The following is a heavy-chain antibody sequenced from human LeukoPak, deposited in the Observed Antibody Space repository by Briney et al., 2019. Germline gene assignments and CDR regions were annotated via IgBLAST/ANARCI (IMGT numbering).Heavy chain of an antibody. Sequence: GGSLGLSCAASGFTFSNHWMSWVRQAPGKGLEWVANIKQDGSDKYYVDSVKGRFTISRDNAKNSLYLQMNSLRDEDTAVYFCARWGGGSCYDYWGQGTLVAVSS. CDR2: IKQDGSDK. CDR1: GFTFSNHW. V-gene: IGHV3-7*01. J-gene: IGHJ4*02. D-gene: IGHD2-15*01. CDR3: ARWGGGSCYDY.